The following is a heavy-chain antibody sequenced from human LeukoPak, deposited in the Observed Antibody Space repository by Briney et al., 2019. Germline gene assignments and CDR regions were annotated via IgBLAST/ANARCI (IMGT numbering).Heavy chain of an antibody. V-gene: IGHV1-69-2*01. D-gene: IGHD6-19*01. CDR2: VDPADGET. CDR3: ATSEYSSGWYATDY. CDR1: GYTFTDYY. J-gene: IGHJ4*02. Sequence: ASVKVSCKVSGYTFTDYYMHWVQQAPGKGLEWMGLVDPADGETIYAEKFQGRVTITADTSTDTAYMELSSLRSEDTAVYYCATSEYSSGWYATDYWGQGTLVTVSS.